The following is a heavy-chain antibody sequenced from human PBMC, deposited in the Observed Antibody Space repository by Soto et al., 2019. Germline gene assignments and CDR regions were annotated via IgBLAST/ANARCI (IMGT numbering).Heavy chain of an antibody. CDR1: GGTFSSYA. J-gene: IGHJ6*02. Sequence: SVKVSCKASGGTFSSYAISWVRQAPGQGLERTGGIIPIFGTANYAQKFQGRVTITADESTSTAYMELSSLRSEDTAVYYCARAYGSGSYRKRPYYYYGMDVWGQGTTVTVSS. CDR2: IIPIFGTA. D-gene: IGHD3-10*01. CDR3: ARAYGSGSYRKRPYYYYGMDV. V-gene: IGHV1-69*13.